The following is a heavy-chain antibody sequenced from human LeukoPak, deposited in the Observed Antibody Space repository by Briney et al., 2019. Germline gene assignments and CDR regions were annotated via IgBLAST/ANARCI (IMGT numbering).Heavy chain of an antibody. D-gene: IGHD2-2*01. J-gene: IGHJ4*02. V-gene: IGHV3-23*01. CDR2: ISGSGGST. CDR3: AKLARYCSSTSCSLGTDY. Sequence: PSGGSLRLSCAASGFTFSSYAMSWVRQAPGKGLEWVSAISGSGGSTYYADSVKGRFTISRDNSKNTLYLQMNSLRAEDTAVYYCAKLARYCSSTSCSLGTDYWGQGTLVTVSS. CDR1: GFTFSSYA.